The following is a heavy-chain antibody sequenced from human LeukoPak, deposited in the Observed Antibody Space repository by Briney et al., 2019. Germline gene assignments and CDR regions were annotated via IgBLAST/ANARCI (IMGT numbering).Heavy chain of an antibody. J-gene: IGHJ4*02. CDR1: GFTFSSYW. CDR2: IKQDGSEK. V-gene: IGHV3-7*01. Sequence: GGSLRLSCAASGFTFSSYWMSWVRQAPGKGLEWVAKIKQDGSEKYNVDSVKGRFTISRDNAKNSLFLQKNSLRAEDTAVYYCATFCVRDCSLPNDYWGQGTLVTVSS. D-gene: IGHD2-21*02. CDR3: ATFCVRDCSLPNDY.